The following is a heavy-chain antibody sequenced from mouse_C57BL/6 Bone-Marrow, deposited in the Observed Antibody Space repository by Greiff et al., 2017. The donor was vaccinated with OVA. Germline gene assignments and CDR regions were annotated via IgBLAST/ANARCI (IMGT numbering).Heavy chain of an antibody. Sequence: EVKLMESGGGLVKPGGSLKLSCAASGFTFSSYAMSWVRQTPEKRLEWVATISDGGSYTYYPDNVKGRFTISRDNAKNNLYLQMSHLKSEDTAMYYCARPYDYDGFGAMDYWGRGTSVTVSS. V-gene: IGHV5-4*03. CDR1: GFTFSSYA. J-gene: IGHJ4*01. D-gene: IGHD2-4*01. CDR3: ARPYDYDGFGAMDY. CDR2: ISDGGSYT.